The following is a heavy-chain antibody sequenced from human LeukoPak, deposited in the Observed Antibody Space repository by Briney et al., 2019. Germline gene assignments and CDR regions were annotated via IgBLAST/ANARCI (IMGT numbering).Heavy chain of an antibody. CDR3: ARYCSGGTCYHNFDY. D-gene: IGHD2-15*01. V-gene: IGHV4-31*03. CDR2: IYYSGSA. CDR1: GGSISSGGYY. J-gene: IGHJ4*02. Sequence: SETLSLTCTVSGGSISSGGYYWSWIRQHPGKGLEWIGYIYYSGSAYYKPSLKSRVTISVDTSKNHFSLKLSSVTAADTAVYYCARYCSGGTCYHNFDYWGQGTLVTVSS.